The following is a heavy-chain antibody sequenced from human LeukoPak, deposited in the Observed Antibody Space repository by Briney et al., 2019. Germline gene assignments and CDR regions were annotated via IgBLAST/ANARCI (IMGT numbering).Heavy chain of an antibody. V-gene: IGHV4-38-2*01. D-gene: IGHD3-3*01. J-gene: IGHJ4*02. CDR2: IYHSGST. CDR3: ARLWFLEWLFDY. Sequence: SETLSLTCAVSGYSISSGYYGGWIRQPPGKGLEWIGSIYHSGSTYYNPSLKSRVTISVDTSKNQFSLKLSSVTAADTAVYYCARLWFLEWLFDYWGQGTLVTVSS. CDR1: GYSISSGYY.